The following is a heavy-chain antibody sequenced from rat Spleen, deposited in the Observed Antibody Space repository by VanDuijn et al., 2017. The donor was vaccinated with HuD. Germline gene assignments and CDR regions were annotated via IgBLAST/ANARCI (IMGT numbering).Heavy chain of an antibody. D-gene: IGHD1-10*01. CDR3: ARPNNYYVMDA. V-gene: IGHV5-22*01. CDR2: ISFEGSST. J-gene: IGHJ4*01. Sequence: EVQLVESDGGLVQPGRSLKLSCAASGFTFSDYYMAWVRQAPTKGLEWVATISFEGSSTYYGDSVKGRFTISRNKAKSTLYLQMDSLRSEDTATYYCARPNNYYVMDAWGQGASVTVSS. CDR1: GFTFSDYY.